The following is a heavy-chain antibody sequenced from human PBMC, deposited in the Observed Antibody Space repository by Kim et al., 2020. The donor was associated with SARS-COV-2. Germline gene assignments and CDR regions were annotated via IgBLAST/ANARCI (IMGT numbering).Heavy chain of an antibody. V-gene: IGHV1-24*01. Sequence: ASVKVSCKVSGYTLTELSMHWVRQAPGKGLEWMGGFDPEDVETIYAQKFQGRVTMTEDTSTDTAYMELSSLRSEDTAVYYCATSYAYCGGDCYYFDYWGQGTLVTVSS. D-gene: IGHD2-21*01. CDR3: ATSYAYCGGDCYYFDY. CDR1: GYTLTELS. CDR2: FDPEDVET. J-gene: IGHJ4*02.